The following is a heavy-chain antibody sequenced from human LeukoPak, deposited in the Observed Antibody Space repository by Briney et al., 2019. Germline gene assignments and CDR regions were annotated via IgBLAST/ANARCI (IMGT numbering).Heavy chain of an antibody. CDR1: GFTFSSYW. CDR3: ARFYCSSTSCLEDY. CDR2: INSDGSST. Sequence: GGSLRLSCAASGFTFSSYWMHWVRHGPGKGLVWVSRINSDGSSTSYADSVKGRFTISRDNAKNTLYLQMNSLRAEDTAVYYCARFYCSSTSCLEDYWGQGTLVTVSS. V-gene: IGHV3-74*01. D-gene: IGHD2-2*01. J-gene: IGHJ4*02.